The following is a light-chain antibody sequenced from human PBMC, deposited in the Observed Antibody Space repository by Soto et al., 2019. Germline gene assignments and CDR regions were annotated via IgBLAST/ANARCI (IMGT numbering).Light chain of an antibody. V-gene: IGLV2-14*03. CDR1: SSDVGGYNY. Sequence: QSALTQPASVSGSPGQSITMSCTGTSSDVGGYNYVSWYQQHPGKAPKLMIYDVNNRPSGVSNRFSGSKSGNTASLTISGLQAEDEADYYCSSHTSSRTEVFGGGTKLTVL. CDR2: DVN. J-gene: IGLJ2*01. CDR3: SSHTSSRTEV.